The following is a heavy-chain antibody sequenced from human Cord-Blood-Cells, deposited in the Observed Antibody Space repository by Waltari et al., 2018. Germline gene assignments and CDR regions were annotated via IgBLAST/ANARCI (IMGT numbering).Heavy chain of an antibody. J-gene: IGHJ5*02. V-gene: IGHV1-24*01. Sequence: QVQLVQSGAEVKKPGGSVKVSCKVSGYTLTELSMHWVRQAPGKGLEWMGGFDPEDGETIYAQKFQGRVTMTEDTSTDTAYMELSSLRSEDTAVYYCATLGIQLWLRGNWFDPWGQGTLVTVSS. CDR3: ATLGIQLWLRGNWFDP. CDR2: FDPEDGET. CDR1: GYTLTELS. D-gene: IGHD5-18*01.